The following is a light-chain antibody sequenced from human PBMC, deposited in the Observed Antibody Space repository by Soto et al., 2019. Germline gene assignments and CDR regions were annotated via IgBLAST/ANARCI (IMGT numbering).Light chain of an antibody. J-gene: IGLJ1*01. CDR2: DVS. Sequence: QSALTQPASVSGSPGQSITISCTGTSSDVGGYNYVSWYQQYPGKAPKLMIYDVSNRPSGVSNRFSGSKSGNTASLTISGLQAEDEADYHCSSYTSSSFLYVFGTGTKVTVL. CDR3: SSYTSSSFLYV. V-gene: IGLV2-14*01. CDR1: SSDVGGYNY.